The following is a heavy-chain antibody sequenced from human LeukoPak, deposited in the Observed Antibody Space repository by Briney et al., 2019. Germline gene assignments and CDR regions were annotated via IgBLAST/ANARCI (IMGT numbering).Heavy chain of an antibody. CDR3: VSLIGDY. CDR1: GFTFSNYA. CDR2: IRNKANTYTT. J-gene: IGHJ4*02. V-gene: IGHV3-72*01. D-gene: IGHD3-16*02. Sequence: AGGSLRLSCEASGFTFSNYAMNWVRQAPGKGLEWVGRIRNKANTYTTDYAASVKGRFTISRDDSKNSLYLQMNSLKTEDTAVYYCVSLIGDYWGQGTLVTVSS.